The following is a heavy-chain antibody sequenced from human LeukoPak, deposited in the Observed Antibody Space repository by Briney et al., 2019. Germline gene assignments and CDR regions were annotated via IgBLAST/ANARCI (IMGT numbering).Heavy chain of an antibody. CDR2: IKQDGSEK. CDR1: GFTFSSYG. D-gene: IGHD5-24*01. J-gene: IGHJ4*02. V-gene: IGHV3-7*01. Sequence: PGGSLRLSCAASGFTFSSYGMSWVRQAPGKGLEWVANIKQDGSEKYYVDSVKGRFTISRDNAKNSLYLQMNSLSAEDTAIYYCARDRRDGYNVLDYWGQGTLVTVSS. CDR3: ARDRRDGYNVLDY.